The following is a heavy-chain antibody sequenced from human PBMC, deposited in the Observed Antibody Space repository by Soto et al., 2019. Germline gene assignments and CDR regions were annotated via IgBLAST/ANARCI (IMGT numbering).Heavy chain of an antibody. V-gene: IGHV3-15*01. Sequence: GGSLRLSCAASGFTFSNAWMSWVRQAPGKGLEWVGRIKSKTDGGTTDYAAPVKGRFTISRDDSKNTLYLQMNSLKTEDTAVYYCTSYYYDSSGYTGSAFDIWGQGTMVTVSS. D-gene: IGHD3-22*01. CDR1: GFTFSNAW. CDR2: IKSKTDGGTT. CDR3: TSYYYDSSGYTGSAFDI. J-gene: IGHJ3*02.